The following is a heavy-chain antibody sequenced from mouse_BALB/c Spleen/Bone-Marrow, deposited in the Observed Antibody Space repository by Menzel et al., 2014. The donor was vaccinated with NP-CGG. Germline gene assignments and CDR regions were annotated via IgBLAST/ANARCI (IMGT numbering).Heavy chain of an antibody. V-gene: IGHV1-69*02. Sequence: VQLQESGPELVKPWASVKLSCKASGYTFTSYWMNWVKQRPGRGLEWIGRIDPSDSETHYNQKFKDKATLTVDKSSSTAYIQLSSLTSEDSAVYYCARAVGDGYYYAMDYWGQGTSVTVYS. CDR3: ARAVGDGYYYAMDY. D-gene: IGHD2-3*01. J-gene: IGHJ4*01. CDR2: IDPSDSET. CDR1: GYTFTSYW.